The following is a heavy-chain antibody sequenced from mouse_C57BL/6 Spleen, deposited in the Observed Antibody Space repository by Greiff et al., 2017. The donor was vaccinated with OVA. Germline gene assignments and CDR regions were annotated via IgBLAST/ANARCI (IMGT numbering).Heavy chain of an antibody. CDR1: GYSITSGYY. D-gene: IGHD2-3*01. V-gene: IGHV3-6*01. CDR3: ARMIYDGYYYAMDY. CDR2: ISYDGSN. Sequence: EVKLQESGPGLVKPSQSLSLTCSVTGYSITSGYYWNWIRQFPGNKLEWMGYISYDGSNNYNPSLKNRISITRDTSKNQFFLKLNSVTTEDTATYYCARMIYDGYYYAMDYWGQGTSVTVSS. J-gene: IGHJ4*01.